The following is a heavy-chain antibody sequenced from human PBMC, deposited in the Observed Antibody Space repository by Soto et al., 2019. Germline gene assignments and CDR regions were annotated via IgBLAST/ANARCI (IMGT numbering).Heavy chain of an antibody. J-gene: IGHJ4*02. CDR3: ATDVTAAVAPDH. Sequence: PGGSLRLSCAASGFTFSSYAMSWVRQAPGKGLEWVSAISGSGGSTYYADSVKGRFTISRDNSKNTLYLQMNSLRAEDTAVYYCATDVTAAVAPDHWGQGTLVTVSS. CDR1: GFTFSSYA. CDR2: ISGSGGST. D-gene: IGHD6-19*01. V-gene: IGHV3-23*01.